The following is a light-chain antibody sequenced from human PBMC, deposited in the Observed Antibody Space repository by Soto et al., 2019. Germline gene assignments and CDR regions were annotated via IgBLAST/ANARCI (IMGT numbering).Light chain of an antibody. Sequence: EIVLTQSPGTLSLSPGERATLSCRASQSLSSSQLAWYQQKPGQAPRLLIHDASSRATGISDRFTGSGSGTDFTLTITTLEPEDFAVYYCQQSGSSPRTFGLGTKVEI. CDR1: QSLSSSQ. J-gene: IGKJ1*01. CDR2: DAS. V-gene: IGKV3-20*01. CDR3: QQSGSSPRT.